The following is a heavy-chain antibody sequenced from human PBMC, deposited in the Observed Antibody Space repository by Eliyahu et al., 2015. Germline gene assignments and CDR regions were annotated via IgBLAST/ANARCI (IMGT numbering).Heavy chain of an antibody. V-gene: IGHV3-30*18. Sequence: VHLVESGGGVVRPGXSLXLSCAAXGFXXPXXGMHWVRQSPGKGLEWLAVISYDGSHTDYADSVKDRFTISRDNANNMVHLQMDSLRPEDTGLYYCAKGRFAENYYYYGMDVWGQGTTVTVSS. CDR2: ISYDGSHT. CDR3: AKGRFAENYYYYGMDV. D-gene: IGHD1-14*01. J-gene: IGHJ6*02. CDR1: GFXXPXXG.